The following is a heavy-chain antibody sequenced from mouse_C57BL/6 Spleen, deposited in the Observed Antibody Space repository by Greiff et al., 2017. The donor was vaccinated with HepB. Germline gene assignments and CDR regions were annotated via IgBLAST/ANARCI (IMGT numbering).Heavy chain of an antibody. CDR2: IDPETGGT. CDR1: GYTFTDYE. D-gene: IGHD1-1*01. J-gene: IGHJ2*01. Sequence: QVQLQQSGAELVRPGASVTLSCKASGYTFTDYEMHWVKQTPVHGLEWIGAIDPETGGTAYNQKFKGKAILTADKSSSTAYMELRSLTSEDSAVYYCTRSGAATVVDYWGQGTTLTVSS. V-gene: IGHV1-15*01. CDR3: TRSGAATVVDY.